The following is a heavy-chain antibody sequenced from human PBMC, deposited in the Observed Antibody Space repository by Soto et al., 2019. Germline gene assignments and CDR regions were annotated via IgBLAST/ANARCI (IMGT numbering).Heavy chain of an antibody. J-gene: IGHJ4*02. D-gene: IGHD6-19*01. V-gene: IGHV4-59*08. CDR2: IYYSGST. CDR3: ARLIAVAGLVASYYFDY. CDR1: GGSISSYY. Sequence: QVQLQESGPGLVKPSETLSLTCTVSGGSISSYYWSWIRQPPGKGLEWIGYIYYSGSTNYNPSLKSRVTISVDTSKNQFSLKLSSVTAADTAVYYCARLIAVAGLVASYYFDYWGQGTLVTVSS.